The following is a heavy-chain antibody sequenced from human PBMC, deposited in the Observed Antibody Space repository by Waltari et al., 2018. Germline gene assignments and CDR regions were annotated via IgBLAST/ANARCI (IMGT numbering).Heavy chain of an antibody. Sequence: QLQLQESGPGLVKASETLSLTCTVSGDSISSSSYYWGWVRQPPGKGLEWIGNMYYSGSTYYNPSLKSRVTISGDTSKSQFSLKLSSVTAADTSMYYCVRHARTTSGGKHFDHWVQGMLVTVSP. CDR2: MYYSGST. V-gene: IGHV4-39*01. D-gene: IGHD2-15*01. CDR1: GDSISSSSYY. CDR3: VRHARTTSGGKHFDH. J-gene: IGHJ4*02.